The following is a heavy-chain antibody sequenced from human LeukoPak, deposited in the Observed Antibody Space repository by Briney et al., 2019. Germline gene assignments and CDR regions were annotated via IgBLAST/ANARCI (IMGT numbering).Heavy chain of an antibody. CDR2: ISSSSSTI. CDR1: GFTFSLYS. CDR3: ARDTYYDYVWGSYRPDNYYYGMDV. D-gene: IGHD3-16*02. V-gene: IGHV3-48*01. J-gene: IGHJ6*02. Sequence: PGGSLRLSCAASGFTFSLYSMNWVRQAPGKGLEWVSYISSSSSTIYYADSVKGRFTISRDNAKNSLYLQMNSLRAEDTAVYYCARDTYYDYVWGSYRPDNYYYGMDVWGQGTTVTVSS.